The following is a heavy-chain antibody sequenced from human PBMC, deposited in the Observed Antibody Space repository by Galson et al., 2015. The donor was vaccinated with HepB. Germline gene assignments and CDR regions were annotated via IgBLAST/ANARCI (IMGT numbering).Heavy chain of an antibody. CDR1: GFTFSNCA. CDR3: AVSYRGPIDSFHI. CDR2: ISGSGAAT. J-gene: IGHJ3*02. Sequence: SLRLSCAASGFTFSNCALSWVRQAPGKGLQWVSSISGSGAATHYADSVKGRLTISRDNSKNTLYLQLNSLGVEDTAIYYCAVSYRGPIDSFHIWGQGTMVTVSS. V-gene: IGHV3-23*01. D-gene: IGHD1-26*01.